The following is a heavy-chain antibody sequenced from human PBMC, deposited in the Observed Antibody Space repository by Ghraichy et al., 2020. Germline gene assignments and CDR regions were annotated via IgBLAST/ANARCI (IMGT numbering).Heavy chain of an antibody. D-gene: IGHD2-2*01. CDR2: ISGDGGST. V-gene: IGHV3-43*02. Sequence: GGSLRLSCAASGFTFDDYAMHWVRQAPGKGLEWVSLISGDGGSTYYADSVKGRFTISRDNSKNSLYLQMNSLRTEDTALYYCAKDPSPDGYCSSTSCYDLPAYWGQGTLVTVSS. J-gene: IGHJ4*02. CDR3: AKDPSPDGYCSSTSCYDLPAY. CDR1: GFTFDDYA.